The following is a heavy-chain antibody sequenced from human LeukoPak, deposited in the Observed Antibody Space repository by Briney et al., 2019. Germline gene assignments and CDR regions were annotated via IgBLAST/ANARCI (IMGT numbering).Heavy chain of an antibody. Sequence: ASVKVSCKASGGTFSSYAISWVRQAPGQGLEWMGWISAYNGNTNYAQKLQGRVTMTTDTSTSTAYMELRSLRSDDTAVYYCARALWYYYDSSGYYRNWFDPWGQGTLVTVSS. CDR1: GGTFSSYA. CDR2: ISAYNGNT. D-gene: IGHD3-22*01. CDR3: ARALWYYYDSSGYYRNWFDP. V-gene: IGHV1-18*01. J-gene: IGHJ5*02.